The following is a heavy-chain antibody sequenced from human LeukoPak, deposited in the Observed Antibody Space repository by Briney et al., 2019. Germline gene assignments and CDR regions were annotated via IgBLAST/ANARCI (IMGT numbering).Heavy chain of an antibody. Sequence: PGGSLRLSCAASGFTFSSYWMSWVRQAPGKGLEWVADIKQDGSEKYYVDSVKGRFTISRDNAKNSLYMQMNRLRAEDTAVYYCARDGTASSSGWSYYYYYMDVWGKGTTVTVSS. CDR3: ARDGTASSSGWSYYYYYMDV. D-gene: IGHD6-19*01. V-gene: IGHV3-7*01. J-gene: IGHJ6*03. CDR1: GFTFSSYW. CDR2: IKQDGSEK.